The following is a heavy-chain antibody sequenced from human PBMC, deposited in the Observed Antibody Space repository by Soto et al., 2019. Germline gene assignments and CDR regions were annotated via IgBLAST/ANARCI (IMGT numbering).Heavy chain of an antibody. CDR2: IIPIFGTA. Sequence: SVKVSCKASGGTFSSYAISWVRQAPGKGLERMGGIIPIFGTANYAQKFQGRVTITADESTSTAYMELSSLRSEDTAVYYCARNADSSGYYYDYYYYGMDVWGQGTTVTVSS. CDR3: ARNADSSGYYYDYYYYGMDV. CDR1: GGTFSSYA. J-gene: IGHJ6*02. D-gene: IGHD3-22*01. V-gene: IGHV1-69*13.